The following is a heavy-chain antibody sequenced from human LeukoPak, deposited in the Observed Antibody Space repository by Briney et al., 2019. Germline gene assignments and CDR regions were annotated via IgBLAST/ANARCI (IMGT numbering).Heavy chain of an antibody. CDR1: GYTFTGYY. D-gene: IGHD5-12*01. V-gene: IGHV1-2*02. CDR2: INPNSGGT. CDR3: ARDAGSGYDGIDI. J-gene: IGHJ3*02. Sequence: ASVKVSCKASGYTFTGYYLHWVRQAPGQGLEWMGWINPNSGGTNYAQKFQGRVTMTRDTSTSTVYMELSSLRSEDTAVYYCARDAGSGYDGIDIWGQGTMVTVSS.